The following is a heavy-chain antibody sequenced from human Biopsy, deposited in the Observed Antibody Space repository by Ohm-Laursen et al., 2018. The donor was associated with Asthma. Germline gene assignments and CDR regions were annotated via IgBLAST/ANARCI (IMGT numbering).Heavy chain of an antibody. V-gene: IGHV1-18*01. Sequence: ASVKVSCKTSGYTFNSAGITWARQAPGQGLEWMGWISVYNGNTKVAQKLQGRVTMITDTSTSTAYMELRSLRSDDTAVYFCARAVDYSHYYGIDVWGQGTTVTVS. CDR2: ISVYNGNT. J-gene: IGHJ6*02. CDR1: GYTFNSAG. CDR3: ARAVDYSHYYGIDV. D-gene: IGHD3-10*01.